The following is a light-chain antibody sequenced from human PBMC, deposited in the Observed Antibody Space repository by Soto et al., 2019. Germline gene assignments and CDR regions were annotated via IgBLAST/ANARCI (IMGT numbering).Light chain of an antibody. V-gene: IGKV1-5*03. J-gene: IGKJ1*01. CDR3: QQYHTFSRA. Sequence: DIPMTQSPSTLSASVGDRVIITCRASQSINRWLAWYQQKPGKAPKVLIYQASSLENGVPSRFSGSGFGTEFTLTISSLQVDDFATYYCQQYHTFSRAFGQGTKVEVK. CDR1: QSINRW. CDR2: QAS.